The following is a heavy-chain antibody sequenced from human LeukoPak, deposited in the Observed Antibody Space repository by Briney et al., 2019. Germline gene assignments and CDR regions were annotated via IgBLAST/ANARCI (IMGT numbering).Heavy chain of an antibody. CDR3: ARGDYYDSSGYYYWAAFDT. V-gene: IGHV1-18*01. CDR2: ISAYNGNT. J-gene: IGHJ3*02. CDR1: GDTFTSDG. D-gene: IGHD3-22*01. Sequence: ASVRVSCKASGDTFTSDGISWVRQAPGQGLEWRGWISAYNGNTNYAQKLQGRVTITTDTSTSTAYMELRSLRSDDTAVYYCARGDYYDSSGYYYWAAFDTWGQGTMVTVSS.